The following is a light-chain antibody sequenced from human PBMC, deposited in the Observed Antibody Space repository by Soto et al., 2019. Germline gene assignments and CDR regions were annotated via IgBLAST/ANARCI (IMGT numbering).Light chain of an antibody. CDR1: SGDVGAYDF. Sequence: QSVLTQPASVSGSPGQSITISCTGTSGDVGAYDFVSWYQHHPGKAPRLVIYDVSRRPAGASDRFSGSKSGNTASLTISGLQAEDEADYYCSSYTSSSLYVFGTGTKVTVL. CDR3: SSYTSSSLYV. CDR2: DVS. J-gene: IGLJ1*01. V-gene: IGLV2-14*01.